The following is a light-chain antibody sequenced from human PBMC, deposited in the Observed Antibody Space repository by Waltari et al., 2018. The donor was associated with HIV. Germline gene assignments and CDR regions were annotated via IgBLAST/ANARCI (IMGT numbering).Light chain of an antibody. V-gene: IGLV10-54*04. Sequence: QAGLTQSPSVSKGLRQTATLTCPGNHNNVRNQGPTWLQQHQGHPPKLLSYSNNNRPSGISERFSASRSGNTASLTITGLQPEDEADYFCSAWDRSLSVVVFGGGTTLTVL. CDR2: SNN. CDR1: HNNVRNQG. CDR3: SAWDRSLSVVV. J-gene: IGLJ2*01.